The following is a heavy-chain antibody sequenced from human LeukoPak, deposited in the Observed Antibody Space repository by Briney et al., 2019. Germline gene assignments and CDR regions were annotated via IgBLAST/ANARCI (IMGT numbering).Heavy chain of an antibody. CDR1: GGSISSYY. J-gene: IGHJ4*02. CDR3: AYGSGSPTPDY. D-gene: IGHD3-10*01. V-gene: IGHV4-59*01. Sequence: SETLSLTCTVSGGSISSYYWSWIRQPPGKGLEWIGYIYYSGSTHYNPSPKSRVTISVDTSKNQFSLKLSSVTAADTAVYYCAYGSGSPTPDYWGQGTLVTVSS. CDR2: IYYSGST.